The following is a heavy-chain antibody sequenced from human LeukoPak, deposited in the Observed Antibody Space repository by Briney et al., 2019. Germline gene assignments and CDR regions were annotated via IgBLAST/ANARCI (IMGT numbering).Heavy chain of an antibody. CDR3: AKLGCTGTFCYANY. V-gene: IGHV3-23*01. J-gene: IGHJ4*02. CDR1: GFTFSGYA. D-gene: IGHD2-2*01. Sequence: QSGGSLRLSCAASGFTFSGYAMTWVRQTPGKGLEWVSVISGGGDSTDYADSMKGRFTISRDNSKNTLYLQMNSLRAEDTALYYCAKLGCTGTFCYANYWGQGTLVTVSS. CDR2: ISGGGDST.